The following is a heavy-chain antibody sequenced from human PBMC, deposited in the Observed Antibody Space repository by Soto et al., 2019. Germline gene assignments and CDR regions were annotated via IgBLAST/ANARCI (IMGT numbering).Heavy chain of an antibody. Sequence: KSSETLSLTCTVSGGSISSGGYYWSWIRQHPGKGLEWIGYIYYSGSTYYNPSLKSRVTISVDTSKNQFSLKLSSVTAADTAVYYCARERERDGYNHRHRTRPFDYWGQGTLVTVSS. CDR1: GGSISSGGYY. D-gene: IGHD5-12*01. CDR3: ARERERDGYNHRHRTRPFDY. CDR2: IYYSGST. J-gene: IGHJ4*02. V-gene: IGHV4-31*03.